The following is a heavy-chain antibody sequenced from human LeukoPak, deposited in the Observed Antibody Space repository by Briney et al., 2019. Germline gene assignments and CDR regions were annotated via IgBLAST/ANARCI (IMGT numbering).Heavy chain of an antibody. CDR3: AGNEKAPGMAVAGTFDY. V-gene: IGHV4-39*07. D-gene: IGHD6-19*01. J-gene: IGHJ4*02. Sequence: SETLSLTCTVSGGSISSSSYYWGWIRQPPGKGLEWIGSIYYSGSTYYNPSLKSRVTISVDTSKNQFSLKLSSVTAADTAVYYCAGNEKAPGMAVAGTFDYWGQGTLVTVSS. CDR1: GGSISSSSYY. CDR2: IYYSGST.